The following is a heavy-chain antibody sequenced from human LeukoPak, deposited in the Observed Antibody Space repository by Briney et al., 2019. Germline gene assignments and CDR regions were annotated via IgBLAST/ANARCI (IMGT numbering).Heavy chain of an antibody. J-gene: IGHJ3*02. CDR3: ARDVVVVSHAFDI. V-gene: IGHV3-7*03. CDR1: GFTFSTYW. Sequence: SGGSLRLSCAGSGFTFSTYWTSWVRQAPGKGLEWVANIKQDGSEKYYVDSVKGRFTISRDNAKNSLYLQMNSLRAEDTAVYYCARDVVVVSHAFDIWGQGTMVTVSS. D-gene: IGHD2-15*01. CDR2: IKQDGSEK.